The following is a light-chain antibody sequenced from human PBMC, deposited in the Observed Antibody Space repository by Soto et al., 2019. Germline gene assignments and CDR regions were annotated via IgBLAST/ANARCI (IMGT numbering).Light chain of an antibody. Sequence: QSALTQPASLSGSPGQSITISCTGTSSDVGGYNYVSWYQQHPGKAPKLMIYDVSNWPSGVSNRFSGSKSGNTASLTISGLQAEDEADYYCSSYTNSSPFVFGTGTKVTV. CDR2: DVS. CDR3: SSYTNSSPFV. J-gene: IGLJ1*01. CDR1: SSDVGGYNY. V-gene: IGLV2-14*01.